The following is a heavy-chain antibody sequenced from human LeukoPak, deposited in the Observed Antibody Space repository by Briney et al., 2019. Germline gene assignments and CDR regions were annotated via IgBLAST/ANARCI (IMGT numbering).Heavy chain of an antibody. Sequence: SETLSLTCTVSGGSISSYYWSWIRQPPGKGLEWIGYIYTSGSTNYNPSLKSRVTISVDTSKNQFSLKLSSVTAADTAVYYCAIREGIGSDFWSGYYTGWDYYYMDVWGKGTTVTVSS. CDR3: AIREGIGSDFWSGYYTGWDYYYMDV. CDR2: IYTSGST. V-gene: IGHV4-4*09. D-gene: IGHD3-3*01. CDR1: GGSISSYY. J-gene: IGHJ6*03.